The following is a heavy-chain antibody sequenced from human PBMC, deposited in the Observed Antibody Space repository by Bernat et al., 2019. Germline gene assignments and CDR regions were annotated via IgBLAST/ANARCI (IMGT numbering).Heavy chain of an antibody. Sequence: EVQLLESGGGLVQPVGSLRLSCAASGFTFSSYAMSWVRQAPGKGLEWVSAISGSGGSTYYADAVKGRFTISRDNSKNTLYLQMNSLRAEDTAVYYCAKERGSSGWYGGYYFDYWGQGTLVTVSS. D-gene: IGHD6-19*01. CDR2: ISGSGGST. CDR1: GFTFSSYA. J-gene: IGHJ4*02. CDR3: AKERGSSGWYGGYYFDY. V-gene: IGHV3-23*01.